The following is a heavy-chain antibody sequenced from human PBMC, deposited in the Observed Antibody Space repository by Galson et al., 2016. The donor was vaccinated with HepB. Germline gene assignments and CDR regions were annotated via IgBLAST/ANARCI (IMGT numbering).Heavy chain of an antibody. J-gene: IGHJ6*02. CDR2: ISSSGSTI. D-gene: IGHD3-10*01. CDR3: ARDRRSGVRGVIMGYYYYGMDV. Sequence: SLRLSCAASGFTFSSYEMNWVRQAPGKGLEWVSYISSSGSTIYYADSVKGRFTISRDNAKNSLYLQMNSLRAEDTAVYYCARDRRSGVRGVIMGYYYYGMDVWGQGTTVTVSS. V-gene: IGHV3-48*03. CDR1: GFTFSSYE.